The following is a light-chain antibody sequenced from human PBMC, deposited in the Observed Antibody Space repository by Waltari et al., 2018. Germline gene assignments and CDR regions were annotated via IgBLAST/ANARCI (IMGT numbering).Light chain of an antibody. V-gene: IGLV6-57*04. CDR2: EDN. J-gene: IGLJ3*02. CDR3: QSYDDNNRRV. CDR1: SGSIASKY. Sequence: NFMLTQPHSVSESPGKTVTISCTRSSGSIASKYVKWYQQRPGSAPTTVIYEDNQRPSGVPDRFSGSIDSSSNSASLTISGLKTEDEADYYCQSYDDNNRRVFGGGTKLTVL.